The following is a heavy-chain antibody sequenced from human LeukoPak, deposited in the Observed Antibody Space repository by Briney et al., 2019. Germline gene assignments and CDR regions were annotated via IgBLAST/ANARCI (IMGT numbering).Heavy chain of an antibody. Sequence: PGGSLRLSCAASGFTVSSNYMSWVRQAPGKGLEWVSVIYSGGSTYYADSVKGRFTISRDNSKNTLSLQMNSLRAEDTAVDYCARDPGLMDVRGAFDIWGQGTMVTVSS. CDR2: IYSGGST. D-gene: IGHD2-8*01. CDR1: GFTVSSNY. CDR3: ARDPGLMDVRGAFDI. V-gene: IGHV3-53*01. J-gene: IGHJ3*02.